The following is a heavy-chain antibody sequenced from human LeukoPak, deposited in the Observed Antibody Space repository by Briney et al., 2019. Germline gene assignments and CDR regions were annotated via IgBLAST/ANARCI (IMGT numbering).Heavy chain of an antibody. V-gene: IGHV3-48*03. D-gene: IGHD3-10*02. CDR3: AKVEWLLGAGDY. Sequence: PGGSLRLSCAASGFTLSSYEMNWVRQAPGKGLEWVSYISSSGSTIYYADSVKGRFTISRDNAKNSLYLQMNSLRAEDTAVYYCAKVEWLLGAGDYWGQGTLVTVSS. CDR1: GFTLSSYE. CDR2: ISSSGSTI. J-gene: IGHJ4*02.